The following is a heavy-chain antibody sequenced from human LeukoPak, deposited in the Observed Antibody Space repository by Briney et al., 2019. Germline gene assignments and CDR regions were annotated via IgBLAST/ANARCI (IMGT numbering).Heavy chain of an antibody. D-gene: IGHD4-23*01. J-gene: IGHJ4*02. Sequence: SETLSLTCAVSGYSISSGYYWGWIRQPPGKGLEWIVSIYHSGSTYYNPSLKSRVTISVDTSKNQFSLKLSSVTAADTAVYYCARHGSLYGSNYFDYWGQGTLVTVSS. CDR2: IYHSGST. CDR1: GYSISSGYY. V-gene: IGHV4-38-2*01. CDR3: ARHGSLYGSNYFDY.